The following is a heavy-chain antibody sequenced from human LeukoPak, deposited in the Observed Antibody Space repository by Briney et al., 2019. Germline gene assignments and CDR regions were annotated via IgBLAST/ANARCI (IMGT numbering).Heavy chain of an antibody. CDR3: AREDYYGSGGIDY. V-gene: IGHV4-34*01. CDR1: GGSFSGYY. J-gene: IGHJ4*02. Sequence: SETLSLTCAVYGGSFSGYYWSWIRQPPGKGLEWIGEINHSGSTNYNPSLKSRVTMSVDTSKNQFSLKLSSVTAADTAVYYCAREDYYGSGGIDYWGQGTLVTVSS. CDR2: INHSGST. D-gene: IGHD3-10*01.